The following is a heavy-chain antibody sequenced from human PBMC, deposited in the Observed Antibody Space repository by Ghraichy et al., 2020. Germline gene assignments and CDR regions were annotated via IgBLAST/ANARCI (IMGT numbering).Heavy chain of an antibody. J-gene: IGHJ4*02. CDR3: ARVSSGYSSGWYVDY. CDR1: GGSVSSGSYY. Sequence: SETLSLTCTVSGGSVSSGSYYWSWIRQPPGKGLEWIGYIYYSGSTNYNPSLKSRVTISVDTSKNQFSLKLSSVTAADTAVYYCARVSSGYSSGWYVDYWGQGTLVTVSS. V-gene: IGHV4-61*01. CDR2: IYYSGST. D-gene: IGHD6-19*01.